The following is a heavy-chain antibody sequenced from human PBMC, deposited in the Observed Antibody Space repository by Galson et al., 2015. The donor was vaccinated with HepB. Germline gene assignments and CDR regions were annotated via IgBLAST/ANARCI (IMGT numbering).Heavy chain of an antibody. V-gene: IGHV1-8*01. CDR2: MNPNSGNT. Sequence: SVKVSCKAFGYTFSSHDVTWVRQASGQGLEWMGWMNPNSGNTGYAPEFQDRVTMTGDTSMSTAYMELSSLRSEDTAVYYCARGVRNYLYSDNWGQGTLVTVSS. CDR3: ARGVRNYLYSDN. D-gene: IGHD1-7*01. J-gene: IGHJ4*02. CDR1: GYTFSSHD.